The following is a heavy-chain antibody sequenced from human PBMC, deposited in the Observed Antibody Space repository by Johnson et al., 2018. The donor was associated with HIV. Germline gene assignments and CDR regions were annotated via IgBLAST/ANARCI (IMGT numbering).Heavy chain of an antibody. D-gene: IGHD4-23*01. CDR3: VKGRRWLPYGGAFDI. V-gene: IGHV3-23*04. J-gene: IGHJ3*02. Sequence: VQLVESGGGVVQPGGSLRLSCAASGFTFSSYAMSWVRQALGKGLEWVSAISGSGGSTYYADSVKGRFTISRDNSKNTLYLQMNSLRAEDTAVYYCVKGRRWLPYGGAFDIWGQGTMVTVSS. CDR2: ISGSGGST. CDR1: GFTFSSYA.